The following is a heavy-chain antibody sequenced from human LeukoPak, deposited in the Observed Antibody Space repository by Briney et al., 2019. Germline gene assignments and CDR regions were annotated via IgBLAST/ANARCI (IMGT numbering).Heavy chain of an antibody. CDR1: GFTVSSNY. CDR3: ARAPLPPIIGGPTVYFDY. D-gene: IGHD3-3*01. Sequence: PGGSLRLSCAASGFTVSSNYMSWVRQAPGKGLEWDSVIYSGGSTYYADSVKGRFTISRDNSKNTLYLQMNSLRAEDTAVYYCARAPLPPIIGGPTVYFDYWGQGTLVTVSS. J-gene: IGHJ4*02. CDR2: IYSGGST. V-gene: IGHV3-53*01.